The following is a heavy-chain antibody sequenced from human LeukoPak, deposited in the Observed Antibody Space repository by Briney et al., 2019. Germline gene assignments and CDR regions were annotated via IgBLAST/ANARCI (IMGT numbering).Heavy chain of an antibody. CDR2: ISYDGSNK. D-gene: IGHD4-23*01. J-gene: IGHJ3*02. CDR1: GFTFSSYG. CDR3: AKVVVTTLGGAFDI. Sequence: QPGGSLRLSCAASGFTFSSYGMHWVRRAPGKGLEWVAVISYDGSNKYYADSVKGRFTISRDNSKNTLYLQMNGLRAEDTAVYYCAKVVVTTLGGAFDIWGQGTMVTVSS. V-gene: IGHV3-30*18.